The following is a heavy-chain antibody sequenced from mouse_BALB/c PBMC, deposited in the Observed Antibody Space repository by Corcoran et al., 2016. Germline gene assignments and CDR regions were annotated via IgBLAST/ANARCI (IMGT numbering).Heavy chain of an antibody. Sequence: QIQLVQSGPELKKPGETVKISCKASGYTFTNYGMNWVKQAPGKGLKWMGWINTNTGEPTYAEEFKGRFAFSLETSASTAYLQINNLKNEDTATYFGARGTMTFAYWGQGTLVTVSA. J-gene: IGHJ3*01. CDR2: INTNTGEP. CDR3: ARGTMTFAY. D-gene: IGHD2-4*01. CDR1: GYTFTNYG. V-gene: IGHV9-3*02.